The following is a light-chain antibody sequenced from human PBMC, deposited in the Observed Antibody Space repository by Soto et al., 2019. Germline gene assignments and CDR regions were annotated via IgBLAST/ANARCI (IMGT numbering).Light chain of an antibody. J-gene: IGLJ1*01. CDR3: SSYTSSNTYV. CDR1: SSDVGGYNS. CDR2: NVS. V-gene: IGLV2-14*03. Sequence: QSVLTQPASVSGSPGQSIAISCTGTSSDVGGYNSVSWYQQHPGKAPKLMIYNVSNRPSGVSDRFSGSKSGNAAPLTISGLQAEDEADYYCSSYTSSNTYVFGTGTKVNV.